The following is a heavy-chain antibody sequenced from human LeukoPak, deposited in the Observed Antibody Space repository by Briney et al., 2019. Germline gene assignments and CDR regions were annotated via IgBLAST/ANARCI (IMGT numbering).Heavy chain of an antibody. CDR1: GFTFTNYW. V-gene: IGHV3-74*01. J-gene: IGHJ3*01. D-gene: IGHD2-15*01. CDR3: ARSQSGVFDV. Sequence: GGSLRLSCVVSGFTFTNYWMQWVRQVPGKGLVWVARMNSDGTSIIHADSVKGRFTISRDNAENTLYLQMNSLRPEGTALYYCARSQSGVFDVWGQGTMVIVSS. CDR2: MNSDGTSI.